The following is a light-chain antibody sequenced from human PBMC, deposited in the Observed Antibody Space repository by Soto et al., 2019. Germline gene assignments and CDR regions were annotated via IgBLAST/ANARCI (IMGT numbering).Light chain of an antibody. CDR3: QSYDNCLSVYV. Sequence: QCVLTQPPSVSGAPGQRVTISCTGSSYNIGAHYDVHWYQQLPGTAPKLLIYGNSNRPSGVPDRFSGSKSGTSASLAITGLQAEDEADYYCQSYDNCLSVYVFGTGTKVTV. V-gene: IGLV1-40*01. J-gene: IGLJ1*01. CDR1: SYNIGAHYD. CDR2: GNS.